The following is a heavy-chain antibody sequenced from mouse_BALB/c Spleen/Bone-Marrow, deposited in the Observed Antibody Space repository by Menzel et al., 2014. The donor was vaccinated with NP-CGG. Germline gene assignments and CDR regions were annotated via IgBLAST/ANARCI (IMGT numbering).Heavy chain of an antibody. V-gene: IGHV5-4*02. D-gene: IGHD1-1*01. CDR1: GFTFSDYY. Sequence: EVQLVESGGGLVKPRGSLKLSCAASGFTFSDYYMYWVRQTPEKRLEWVATISDGGSYTYYPDSVKGRFTISRDNAKNNLYLQMSSLKSEDTAMYYCARGSSYFDYWGQGTTLTVSS. J-gene: IGHJ2*01. CDR3: ARGSSYFDY. CDR2: ISDGGSYT.